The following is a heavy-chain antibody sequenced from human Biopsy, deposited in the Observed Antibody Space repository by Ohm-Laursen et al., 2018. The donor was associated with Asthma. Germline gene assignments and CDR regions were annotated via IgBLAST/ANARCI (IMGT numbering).Heavy chain of an antibody. CDR2: VLTKFDIT. Sequence: SVKVSCKASVGSFSNLAFSWVRQAPGHGLEWMGTVLTKFDITSYAEKFQGRVTITADKSTSTTYMELSRLRSEDTAVYYCARSYDTDSYPVLVLDYWGQGTLVTVSS. V-gene: IGHV1-69*04. D-gene: IGHD3-22*01. J-gene: IGHJ4*02. CDR1: VGSFSNLA. CDR3: ARSYDTDSYPVLVLDY.